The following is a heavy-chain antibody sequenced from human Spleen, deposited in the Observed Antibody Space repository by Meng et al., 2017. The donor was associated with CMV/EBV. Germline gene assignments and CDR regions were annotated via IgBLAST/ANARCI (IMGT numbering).Heavy chain of an antibody. CDR2: IYWNDDK. CDR3: ARLYSYGYFGY. V-gene: IGHV2-5*01. CDR1: GFSLSTSGVG. Sequence: CPFAGFSLSTSGVGVGWIRQPPGKALEWLALIYWNDDKRYSPSLKSRLTITKDTSKNQVVLTMTNMDPVDTATYYCARLYSYGYFGYWGQGTLVTVSS. D-gene: IGHD5-18*01. J-gene: IGHJ4*02.